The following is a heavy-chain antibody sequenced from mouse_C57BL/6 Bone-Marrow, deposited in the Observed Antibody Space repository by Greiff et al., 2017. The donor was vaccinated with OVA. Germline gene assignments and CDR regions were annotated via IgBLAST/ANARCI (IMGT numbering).Heavy chain of an antibody. Sequence: DVKLVESGGGLVQPGGSLKLSCAASGFTFSDYGMAWVRQAPRKGPEWVAFISNLAYSIYYADTVTGRFTISRENAKNTLYLEMSSLRSEDTAMYYCAREGYYGSSYYWYFDVWGTGTTVTVSS. CDR3: AREGYYGSSYYWYFDV. CDR2: ISNLAYSI. J-gene: IGHJ1*03. V-gene: IGHV5-15*01. D-gene: IGHD1-1*01. CDR1: GFTFSDYG.